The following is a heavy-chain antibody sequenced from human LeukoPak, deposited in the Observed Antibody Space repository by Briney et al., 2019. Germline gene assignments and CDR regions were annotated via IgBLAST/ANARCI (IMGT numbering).Heavy chain of an antibody. D-gene: IGHD4-23*01. Sequence: SGGSLRLSCAASGFTFSSYGMHWVRQAPGKGLEWVAVISYDGSNKYYADSVKGRFTISRDNSKNTLYLQMNSLRVEDTGVYYCAKDFDYGGKFIDDWGQGTPVTVSS. CDR3: AKDFDYGGKFIDD. CDR2: ISYDGSNK. CDR1: GFTFSSYG. V-gene: IGHV3-30*18. J-gene: IGHJ4*02.